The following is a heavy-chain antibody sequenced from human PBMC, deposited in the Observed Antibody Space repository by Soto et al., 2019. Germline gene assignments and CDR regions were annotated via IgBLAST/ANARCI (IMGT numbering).Heavy chain of an antibody. CDR3: ARDGGNYYYYGMDV. D-gene: IGHD3-16*01. J-gene: IGHJ6*02. CDR2: IYYSGST. CDR1: GGTINSSY. V-gene: IGHV4-59*01. Sequence: PSGCLDLTCTFSGGTINSSYWTWIRQPPGRGLEWIGYIYYSGSTNYNPSLKSRVTISVDTSKNQFSLKLSSVTAADTAVYYCARDGGNYYYYGMDVWGQGTTVTVSS.